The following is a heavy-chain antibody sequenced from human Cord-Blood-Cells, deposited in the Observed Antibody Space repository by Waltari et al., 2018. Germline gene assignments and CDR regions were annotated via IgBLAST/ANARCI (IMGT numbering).Heavy chain of an antibody. D-gene: IGHD1-26*01. Sequence: QLQLQESGPGLVKPSETLSLTCTVSGGSISSSSYYWGWILQPPGKGLEWIGSIYYSGSTYYNPSLKSRVTISVDTSKNQFSLKLSSVTAADTAVYYCARRIVGATTGAFDIWGQGTMVTDSS. CDR3: ARRIVGATTGAFDI. J-gene: IGHJ3*02. CDR2: IYYSGST. CDR1: GGSISSSSYY. V-gene: IGHV4-39*01.